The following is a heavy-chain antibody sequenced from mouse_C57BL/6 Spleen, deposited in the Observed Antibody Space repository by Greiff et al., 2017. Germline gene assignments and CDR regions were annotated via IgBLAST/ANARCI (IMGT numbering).Heavy chain of an antibody. CDR1: GFTFSDYG. CDR2: ISSGSSTI. D-gene: IGHD5-1-1*01. Sequence: EVKVVESGGGLVKPGGSLKLSCAASGFTFSDYGMHWVRQAPEKGLEWVAYISSGSSTIYYADTVKGRFTISRDNAKNTLFLQMTSLRSEDTAMYYCARGYTDYWGQGTTLTVSS. V-gene: IGHV5-17*01. CDR3: ARGYTDY. J-gene: IGHJ2*01.